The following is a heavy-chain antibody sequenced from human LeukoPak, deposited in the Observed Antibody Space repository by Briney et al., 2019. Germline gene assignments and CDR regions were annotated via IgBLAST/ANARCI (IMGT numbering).Heavy chain of an antibody. CDR1: GFTFSSYE. CDR2: ISSSGSIT. CDR3: ARDFLIRATFDY. Sequence: GGSLRLSCAASGFTFSSYEMNWVRQAPGKGLEWVSYISSSGSITYYADSVKGRFTTSRDNAKNSLYLQMNSLRAEDTAVYYCARDFLIRATFDYWGQGTLVTVSS. J-gene: IGHJ4*02. V-gene: IGHV3-48*03. D-gene: IGHD1-26*01.